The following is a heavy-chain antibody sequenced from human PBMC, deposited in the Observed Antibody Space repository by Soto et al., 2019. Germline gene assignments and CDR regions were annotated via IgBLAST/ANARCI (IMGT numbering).Heavy chain of an antibody. CDR3: ARSSYYGSGSYSGMDV. Sequence: QLQVQESGPGLVKPSETLSLTCTVSGDSISSRSYYWGWVRQPPGKGLEWIGSIYSTWSTYYNPSLKNRVTSYVDAPNNQFALKLTSVTAADTAVYFCARSSYYGSGSYSGMDVWGQGTTVTVSS. V-gene: IGHV4-39*01. D-gene: IGHD3-10*01. J-gene: IGHJ6*02. CDR1: GDSISSRSYY. CDR2: IYSTWST.